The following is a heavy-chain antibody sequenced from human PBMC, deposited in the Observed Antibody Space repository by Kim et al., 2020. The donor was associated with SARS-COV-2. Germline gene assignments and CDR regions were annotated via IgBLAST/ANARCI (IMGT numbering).Heavy chain of an antibody. V-gene: IGHV3-23*01. CDR2: IGESDSDT. CDR1: GVAFSRAD. D-gene: IGHD1-1*01. Sequence: GGSLRLSCEASGVAFSRADMSWVRQAPGKGLEWVSAIGESDSDTHYADSVNGRFTISRDNSMNTLYLQMNSLRVEDTAVYYCAIHKWEHWGRGTLVIVSS. J-gene: IGHJ4*02. CDR3: AIHKWEH.